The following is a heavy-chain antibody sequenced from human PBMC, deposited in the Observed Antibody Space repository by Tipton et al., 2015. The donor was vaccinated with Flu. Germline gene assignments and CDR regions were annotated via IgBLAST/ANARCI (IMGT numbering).Heavy chain of an antibody. CDR3: ARRDYGNYVSEPKNWFDS. D-gene: IGHD4-11*01. J-gene: IGHJ5*01. Sequence: TLSLTCTVFGYSIRSSNYYWGWIRQPPGKGLEWIGSIFHSGNSYHNPSLKSRVTMAVETSKNQFSLKLSSVTAADTAVYYCARRDYGNYVSEPKNWFDSWGQGALVIVSS. V-gene: IGHV4-38-2*02. CDR2: IFHSGNS. CDR1: GYSIRSSNYY.